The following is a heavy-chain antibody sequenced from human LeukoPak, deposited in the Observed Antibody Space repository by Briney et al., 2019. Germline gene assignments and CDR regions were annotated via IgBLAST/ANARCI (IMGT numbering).Heavy chain of an antibody. V-gene: IGHV4-34*01. CDR3: ARLRYYYYYYMDV. CDR1: GGSFSGYY. J-gene: IGHJ6*03. CDR2: INHSGST. Sequence: SETLSLTCAVYGGSFSGYYWSWLRQPPGKGLEWLGEINHSGSTNYNPSLKSRVTISVDTSKNQFSLKLSSVTAADTAVYYCARLRYYYYYYMDVWGKGTTVTISS.